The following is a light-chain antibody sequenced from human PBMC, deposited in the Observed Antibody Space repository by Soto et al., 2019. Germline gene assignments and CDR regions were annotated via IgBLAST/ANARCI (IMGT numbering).Light chain of an antibody. J-gene: IGKJ1*01. V-gene: IGKV1-33*01. Sequence: DIQMTQSPSSLSTSVGDRVTITCQASQDITNYLNWYQQKPGKAPKLLIYDASNLETGVPSRFSGSGSGTDFIFTISSLQPEDIATYYCQQYDDVPWTFGQGTKVEIK. CDR2: DAS. CDR3: QQYDDVPWT. CDR1: QDITNY.